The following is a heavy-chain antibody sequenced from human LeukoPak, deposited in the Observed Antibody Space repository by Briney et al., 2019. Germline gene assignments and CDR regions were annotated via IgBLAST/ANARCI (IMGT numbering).Heavy chain of an antibody. V-gene: IGHV5-51*01. Sequence: GESLKISCKGSGYSFTSYWIGWGRQMAGESLGWMGVIYPGDSDTRYSPSFRGQVTISADKSISTAYLQWSSLKASDTAMYYCARHSLAGGSSGLSSWLNWGQGTLVTVSS. CDR2: IYPGDSDT. CDR3: ARHSLAGGSSGLSSWLN. J-gene: IGHJ4*02. D-gene: IGHD3-9*01. CDR1: GYSFTSYW.